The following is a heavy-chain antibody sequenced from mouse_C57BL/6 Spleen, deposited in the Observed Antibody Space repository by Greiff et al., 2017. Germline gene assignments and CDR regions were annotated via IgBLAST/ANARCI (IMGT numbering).Heavy chain of an antibody. CDR1: GYTFTDYY. V-gene: IGHV1-19*01. D-gene: IGHD2-2*01. Sequence: EVQLQQSGPVLVKPGASVKMSCKASGYTFTDYYMNWVKQSHGKSLEWIGVINPYNGGTSYNQKFKGKATLTVDKSSSTAYMVLNSLTSEDSAVYYCARGEEMVTTRFAYWGQVTLVTVSA. CDR3: ARGEEMVTTRFAY. CDR2: INPYNGGT. J-gene: IGHJ3*01.